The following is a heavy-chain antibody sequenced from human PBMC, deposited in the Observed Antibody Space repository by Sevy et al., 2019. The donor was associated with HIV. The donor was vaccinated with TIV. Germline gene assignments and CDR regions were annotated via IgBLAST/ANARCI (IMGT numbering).Heavy chain of an antibody. CDR3: ARDDYGGKTGGFDY. J-gene: IGHJ4*02. V-gene: IGHV1-18*04. D-gene: IGHD4-17*01. CDR2: ISAYNGNT. CDR1: GYTFTSYG. Sequence: ASVKVSCKASGYTFTSYGISWVRQAPGQGLEWMGWISAYNGNTNYAQKLQGRVTMTTDTSTITAYMELRSLRSVDTAAYYCARDDYGGKTGGFDYLGQGTLVTVSS.